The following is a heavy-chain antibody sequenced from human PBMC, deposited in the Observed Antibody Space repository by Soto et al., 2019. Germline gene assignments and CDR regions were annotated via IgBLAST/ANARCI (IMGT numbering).Heavy chain of an antibody. J-gene: IGHJ4*02. D-gene: IGHD2-2*01. CDR1: GGSISSGGYY. V-gene: IGHV4-31*03. Sequence: SETLSLTCTVSGGSISSGGYYWSWIRQHPGKGLEWIGYIYYSGSTYYNPSLKSRVTISVDTSKNQFSLKLSSVTAADTAVYYCARFRYQLPAGMDYYFDYWGQGTLVTVSS. CDR2: IYYSGST. CDR3: ARFRYQLPAGMDYYFDY.